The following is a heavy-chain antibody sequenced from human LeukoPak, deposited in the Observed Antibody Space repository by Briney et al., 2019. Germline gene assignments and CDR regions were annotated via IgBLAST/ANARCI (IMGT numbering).Heavy chain of an antibody. Sequence: SETLSLTCTVSGGSISGGGQHWSWIRQHPGEGLEWIGHFYYGGTTYYNPSLKSRITISLDTSKNQFSLKLSSVTAADTAVYYCARICDPSGYYPGGFDPWGQGTLVTVSS. J-gene: IGHJ5*02. CDR1: GGSISGGGQH. V-gene: IGHV4-31*03. D-gene: IGHD3-22*01. CDR2: FYYGGTT. CDR3: ARICDPSGYYPGGFDP.